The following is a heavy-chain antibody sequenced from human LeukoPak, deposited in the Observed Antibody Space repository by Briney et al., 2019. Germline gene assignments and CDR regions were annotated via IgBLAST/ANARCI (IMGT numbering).Heavy chain of an antibody. V-gene: IGHV4-59*08. J-gene: IGHJ3*02. D-gene: IGHD2-21*02. Sequence: SETLSLTCTVSGGSISSYYWSWIRQPPGKGLEWIGYIYYSGSTNYNPSLKSRVTISVDTSKNQFSLKLSSVTAADTAVYYCARPAVVTAPDAFDIWGQGTMVTVSS. CDR1: GGSISSYY. CDR3: ARPAVVTAPDAFDI. CDR2: IYYSGST.